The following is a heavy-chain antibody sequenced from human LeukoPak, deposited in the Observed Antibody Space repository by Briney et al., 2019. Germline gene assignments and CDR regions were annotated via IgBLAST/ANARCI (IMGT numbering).Heavy chain of an antibody. D-gene: IGHD6-13*01. J-gene: IGHJ4*02. Sequence: ASVKVSCKASGYTFTGYYMHWVRQAPGQGLEWMGWINPNSGGTNYAQKFQGRVTMTRDTSISTAYMELSRLRSDDTAVYYCARPLCSSSTGFDYWGQGTLVTVSS. CDR2: INPNSGGT. V-gene: IGHV1-2*02. CDR3: ARPLCSSSTGFDY. CDR1: GYTFTGYY.